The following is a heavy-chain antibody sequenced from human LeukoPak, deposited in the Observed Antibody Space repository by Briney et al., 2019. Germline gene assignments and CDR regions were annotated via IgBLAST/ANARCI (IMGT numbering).Heavy chain of an antibody. V-gene: IGHV4-31*03. D-gene: IGHD6-19*01. J-gene: IGHJ5*02. CDR3: ARAYSSGWPPKRYNWFDP. Sequence: SQTLSLTCTVSGGSISSGGYYWSWIRQHPGEGLEWIGYIYYSGSTYYNPSLKSRVTISVDTSKNQFSLKLSSVTAADTAVYYCARAYSSGWPPKRYNWFDPWGQGALVTVSS. CDR1: GGSISSGGYY. CDR2: IYYSGST.